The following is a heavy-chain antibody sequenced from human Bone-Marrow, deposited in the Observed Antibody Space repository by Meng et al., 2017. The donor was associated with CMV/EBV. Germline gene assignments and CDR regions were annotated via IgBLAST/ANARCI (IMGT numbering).Heavy chain of an antibody. CDR1: GFTFSSYS. CDR2: ISSSSSYI. J-gene: IGHJ4*01. CDR3: AGAPWYYFAY. Sequence: GESLKISCAASGFTFSSYSMNWVRQAPGKGLEWVSSISSSSSYIYYADSVKGRFTISRDNSKNTLYLQMNSLRAEDTAVYYCAGAPWYYFAYWGQGQRVNGAS. V-gene: IGHV3-21*01.